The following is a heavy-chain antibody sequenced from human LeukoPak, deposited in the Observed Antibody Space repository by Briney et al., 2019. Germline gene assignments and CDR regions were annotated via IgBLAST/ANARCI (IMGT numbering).Heavy chain of an antibody. CDR3: ARGLYGDYYY. D-gene: IGHD4-17*01. CDR1: GGSFSGHY. V-gene: IGHV4-34*01. J-gene: IGHJ4*02. CDR2: INHSGST. Sequence: SETLSLTCAVYGGSFSGHYWSWIRQPPGKGLEWIAEINHSGSTNYNPSLKSRVTISVDTSKNQFSLQLSSVTAADTAVYYCARGLYGDYYYWGQGTLVTVSS.